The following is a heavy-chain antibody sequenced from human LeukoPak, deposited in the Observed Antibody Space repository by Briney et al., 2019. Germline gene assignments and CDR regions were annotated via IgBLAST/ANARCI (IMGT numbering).Heavy chain of an antibody. CDR3: ARRAVASARRWYFDY. CDR2: IYYSGST. V-gene: IGHV4-59*01. D-gene: IGHD6-19*01. CDR1: GGSISSYY. Sequence: SETLSLTCTVSGGSISSYYWSWIRQPPGKGLEWIGYIYYSGSTNYNPSLKSRVTISVDTSKNQFSLKLSSVTAADTAVYYCARRAVASARRWYFDYWGQGTLVTVSS. J-gene: IGHJ4*02.